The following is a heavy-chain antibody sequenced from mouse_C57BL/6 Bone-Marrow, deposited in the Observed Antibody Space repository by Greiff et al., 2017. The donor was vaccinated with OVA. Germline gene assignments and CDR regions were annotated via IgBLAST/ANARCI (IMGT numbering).Heavy chain of an antibody. D-gene: IGHD1-1*01. V-gene: IGHV1-55*01. J-gene: IGHJ2*01. Sequence: VKLQQPGAELVKPGASVKMSCKASGYTFTSYWITWVKQRPGQGLEWIGYIYPGSGGTNYTEKFKGKATLTVDTSSNTAYMQLSSLTSEDSAVYYCASEEEPYGSRDYWGQGTTPTVSS. CDR1: GYTFTSYW. CDR3: ASEEEPYGSRDY. CDR2: IYPGSGGT.